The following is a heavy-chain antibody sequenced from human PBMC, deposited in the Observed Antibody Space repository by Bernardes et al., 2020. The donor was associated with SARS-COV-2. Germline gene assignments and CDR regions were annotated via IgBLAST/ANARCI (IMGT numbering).Heavy chain of an antibody. CDR3: AIEGASNVFDM. Sequence: GGSLRLSCAASGFTFSSHWMNWVRQAPGKGLEWLANIERDGSEENYVDSVKGRFTISRDNAKNSLYLQMNSLRAEDTAVYYCAIEGASNVFDMWGQGTMVTVSS. D-gene: IGHD6-6*01. V-gene: IGHV3-7*02. CDR1: GFTFSSHW. J-gene: IGHJ3*02. CDR2: IERDGSEE.